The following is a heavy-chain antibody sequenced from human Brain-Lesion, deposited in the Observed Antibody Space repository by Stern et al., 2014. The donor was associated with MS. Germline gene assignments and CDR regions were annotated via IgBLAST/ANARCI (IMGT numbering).Heavy chain of an antibody. CDR2: INANTGGT. D-gene: IGHD3-3*01. V-gene: IGHV1-2*02. J-gene: IGHJ6*02. CDR1: GDIFTGSD. CDR3: ARDQRGITIFGVVTDYYYLGMDV. Sequence: VQLVESGAEVKKPGASVKVSCKTSGDIFTGSDIPWVRQAPGQGLEWMAWINANTGGTQYAQKFQGRVTLSRDTSISTGYVELSSLTSDDTAVYYCARDQRGITIFGVVTDYYYLGMDVWGQGTTVTVSS.